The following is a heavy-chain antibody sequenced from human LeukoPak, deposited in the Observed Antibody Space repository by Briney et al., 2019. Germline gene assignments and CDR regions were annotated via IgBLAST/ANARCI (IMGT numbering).Heavy chain of an antibody. J-gene: IGHJ4*02. V-gene: IGHV4-34*01. Sequence: SETLSLTCAVYGGSFSDYYWSWIRQPPGKGLEWIGEINHSGSTYDNPSLKSRVTISVDTSKNQFSLKLSSVTAADTAVYYCASFTVVTQYWGQGTLVTVSP. CDR3: ASFTVVTQY. CDR2: INHSGST. CDR1: GGSFSDYY. D-gene: IGHD4-23*01.